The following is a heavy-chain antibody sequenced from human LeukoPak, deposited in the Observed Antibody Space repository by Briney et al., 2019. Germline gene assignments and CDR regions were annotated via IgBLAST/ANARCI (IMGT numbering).Heavy chain of an antibody. CDR3: ARQPKSDYDILTGYYFTSNYYFDY. V-gene: IGHV1-46*01. Sequence: ASVRVSCKASGYTFTGYYRHGVRQAPGQGLEWLGIINRSGGSTSYAQKFPGRVTMTRDMSTSTVYMELSSLRSEDTAVYYCARQPKSDYDILTGYYFTSNYYFDYWGQGTLVTVSS. CDR2: INRSGGST. CDR1: GYTFTGYY. J-gene: IGHJ4*02. D-gene: IGHD3-9*01.